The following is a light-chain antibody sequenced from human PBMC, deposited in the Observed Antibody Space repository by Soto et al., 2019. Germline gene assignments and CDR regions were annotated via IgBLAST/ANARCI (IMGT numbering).Light chain of an antibody. Sequence: QSVLTQPACVSGSPGQSIAISCTGTSSDVGAYDYVSWYQQHPGKAPKVIISDVYNRPSGVSNRFSGSKSGNTASLTISGLEAEDEADYYCGSYTTTCSVVFGGGTKLTVL. CDR1: SSDVGAYDY. CDR2: DVY. CDR3: GSYTTTCSVV. J-gene: IGLJ2*01. V-gene: IGLV2-14*03.